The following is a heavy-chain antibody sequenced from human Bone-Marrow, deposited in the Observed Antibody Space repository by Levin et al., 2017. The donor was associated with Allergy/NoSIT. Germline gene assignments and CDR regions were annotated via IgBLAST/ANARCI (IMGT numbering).Heavy chain of an antibody. CDR3: ATGSRSYKIYFAY. CDR1: GGSISSGNYY. J-gene: IGHJ4*02. CDR2: IYFSGST. Sequence: RASETLSLTCTVSGGSISSGNYYWSWIRQPPGKGLEWIGYIYFSGSTYYNPSLKCRLTISVDTSKNQFSLNLTSVTAADTAVYYCATGSRSYKIYFAYWGQGTLVTVSS. D-gene: IGHD3-10*01. V-gene: IGHV4-30-4*01.